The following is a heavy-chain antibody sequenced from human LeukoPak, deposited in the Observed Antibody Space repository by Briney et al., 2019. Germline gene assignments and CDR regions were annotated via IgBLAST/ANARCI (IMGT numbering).Heavy chain of an antibody. CDR2: ISSSGSTI. J-gene: IGHJ4*02. CDR1: GFTFSSYE. D-gene: IGHD5-18*01. Sequence: GGSLRLSCAASGFTFSSYEMNWVRQAPGKGLEWVSYISSSGSTIYYADSVKGRFTISRDNAKNSLYLQMSSLTAEDTAVYYCARRATTERGHSYGLDYWGQGTLVTVSS. CDR3: ARRATTERGHSYGLDY. V-gene: IGHV3-48*03.